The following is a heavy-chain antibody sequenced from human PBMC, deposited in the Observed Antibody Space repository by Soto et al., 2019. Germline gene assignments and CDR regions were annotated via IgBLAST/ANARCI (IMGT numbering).Heavy chain of an antibody. J-gene: IGHJ5*02. CDR2: IYYSGST. V-gene: IGHV4-30-4*01. D-gene: IGHD2-2*01. Sequence: QVQLQESGTGLVKPSQTLSLTCTVSGGSISSGDYYWSWIRQPPGKGLEWIGYIYYSGSTYYNPSLKSRVTISVDTSKNQFSLKLSSVTAADTAVYYCAREGIVLVSAAMPLCWFDHWGQGTLVTVSS. CDR3: AREGIVLVSAAMPLCWFDH. CDR1: GGSISSGDYY.